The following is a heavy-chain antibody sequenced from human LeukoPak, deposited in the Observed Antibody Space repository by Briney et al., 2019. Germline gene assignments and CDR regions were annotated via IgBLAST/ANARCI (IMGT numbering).Heavy chain of an antibody. J-gene: IGHJ3*02. CDR2: ISSSSSYI. CDR1: GFTFSSYS. Sequence: PGGSLRLSCAASGFTFSSYSMNWVRQAPGKGLEWVSSISSSSSYIYYADSVKGQFTISRDNAKNSLYLQMNSLRAEDTAVYYCARGRGSYDAFDIWGQGTMVTVSS. V-gene: IGHV3-21*01. CDR3: ARGRGSYDAFDI. D-gene: IGHD1-26*01.